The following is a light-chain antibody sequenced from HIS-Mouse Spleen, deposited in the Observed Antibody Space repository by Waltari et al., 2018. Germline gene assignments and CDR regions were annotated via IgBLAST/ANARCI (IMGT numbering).Light chain of an antibody. J-gene: IGKJ1*01. V-gene: IGKV1-5*03. CDR2: KAS. CDR3: QQYNSYSWT. Sequence: DIQMTQSPSILSASVGDRVIITCRASQSISSWLVWYQQKPGKAPKLLIYKASSLESGVPSRFSGSGSGTEFTLTISSLQPDDFATYYCQQYNSYSWTFGQWTKVEIK. CDR1: QSISSW.